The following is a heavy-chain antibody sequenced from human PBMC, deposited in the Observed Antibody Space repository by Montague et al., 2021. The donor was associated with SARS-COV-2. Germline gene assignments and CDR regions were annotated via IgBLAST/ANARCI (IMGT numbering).Heavy chain of an antibody. CDR1: GFTFGDYA. CDR2: IRSKAYGWTT. D-gene: IGHD2-15*01. Sequence: SLRLSCAASGFTFGDYAMSWVRQAPGKGLEWVGFIRSKAYGWTTEHAASVKGRLTISRDDSKSIAYLQMNSLKTEDTAVYYCTRLPGWELPNFDSWGQGTLVTVSS. V-gene: IGHV3-49*04. CDR3: TRLPGWELPNFDS. J-gene: IGHJ4*02.